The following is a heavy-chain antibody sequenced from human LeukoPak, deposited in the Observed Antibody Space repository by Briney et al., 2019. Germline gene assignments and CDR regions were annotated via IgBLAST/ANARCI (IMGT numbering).Heavy chain of an antibody. J-gene: IGHJ3*02. CDR3: ARGANFGDSGLDAFDI. Sequence: SETLSLTCTVSGGSISNYYWSWIRQPPGKGLEWLGYIHYSGASNYSPSLYRRVTMSIDTSKNQFSLKLNSVTAADTAVYYCARGANFGDSGLDAFDIWGQGTVVTVSS. CDR2: IHYSGAS. D-gene: IGHD4-17*01. V-gene: IGHV4-59*01. CDR1: GGSISNYY.